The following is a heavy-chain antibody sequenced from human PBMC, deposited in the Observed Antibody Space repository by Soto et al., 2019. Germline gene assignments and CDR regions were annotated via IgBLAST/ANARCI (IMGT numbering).Heavy chain of an antibody. CDR2: IIPIFGTA. CDR3: ARVRRSSGYYYGY. J-gene: IGHJ4*02. CDR1: GGTFSSYA. V-gene: IGHV1-69*13. Sequence: SVKVSCKASGGTFSSYAISWVRQAPGQGLEWMGGIIPIFGTANYAQKFQGRVTITADESTSTVYMELSSLRSEDTAVYYCARVRRSSGYYYGYWGQGTPVTVSS. D-gene: IGHD3-22*01.